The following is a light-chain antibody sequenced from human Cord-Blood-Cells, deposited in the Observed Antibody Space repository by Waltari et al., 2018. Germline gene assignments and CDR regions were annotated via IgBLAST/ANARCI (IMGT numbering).Light chain of an antibody. CDR1: SSDVGGYNY. CDR3: SSYTSSGSLV. Sequence: QSALTQPASVSGSPGQSITIPCTGTSSDVGGYNYVSWYQQHPGKAPKRMIYDVSKRPSGVNNRFSGYKAGSTASLTISGIQAEDEADYYCSSYTSSGSLVFGGGTKLTVL. J-gene: IGLJ2*01. CDR2: DVS. V-gene: IGLV2-14*01.